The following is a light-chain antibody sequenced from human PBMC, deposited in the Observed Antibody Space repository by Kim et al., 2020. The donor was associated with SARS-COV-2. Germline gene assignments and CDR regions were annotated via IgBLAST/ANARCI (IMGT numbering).Light chain of an antibody. J-gene: IGKJ1*01. CDR3: QQSYSAPET. Sequence: ASVGDRVSITCRASQSISSYLSWYQQKPGKAPKVLIYDASNLQSGVPSRFSGSGSGTDFTLTISSLQPEDFATYYCQQSYSAPETFGQGTKVDIK. CDR1: QSISSY. CDR2: DAS. V-gene: IGKV1-39*01.